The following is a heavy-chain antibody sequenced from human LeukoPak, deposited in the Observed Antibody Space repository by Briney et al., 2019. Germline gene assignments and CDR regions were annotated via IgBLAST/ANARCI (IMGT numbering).Heavy chain of an antibody. D-gene: IGHD3-16*02. Sequence: GGSLRLSCAASGFTFSSYGMHWVRQAPGKGLEWVAFIRYDGSNKYYADSVKGRFTISRDNSKNTLYLQMNSLRAEDTAVYYCANSLHVIADAFDIWGQGTMVTVSS. CDR1: GFTFSSYG. CDR2: IRYDGSNK. J-gene: IGHJ3*02. CDR3: ANSLHVIADAFDI. V-gene: IGHV3-30*02.